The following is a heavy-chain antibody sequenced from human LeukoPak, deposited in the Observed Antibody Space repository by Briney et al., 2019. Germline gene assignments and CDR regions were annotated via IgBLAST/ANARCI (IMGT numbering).Heavy chain of an antibody. V-gene: IGHV3-33*01. J-gene: IGHJ5*02. Sequence: GGSLRLSCAASGFTFSSYGMHWVRRAPGKGLEWVAVIWYDGSNKYYADSVKGRFTISRDNSKNTLYLQMNSLRAEDTAVYYCARGSILTGYYSGWFDPWGQGTLVTVSS. CDR3: ARGSILTGYYSGWFDP. D-gene: IGHD3-9*01. CDR2: IWYDGSNK. CDR1: GFTFSSYG.